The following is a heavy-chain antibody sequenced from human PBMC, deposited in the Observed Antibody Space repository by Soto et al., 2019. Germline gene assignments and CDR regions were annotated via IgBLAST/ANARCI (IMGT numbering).Heavy chain of an antibody. D-gene: IGHD3-9*01. J-gene: IGHJ5*02. CDR3: ARGRRAENVLRYFDWPNNWFDP. Sequence: SETLSLTCTVSGGSISSYYWSWIRQPPGKGMEWIGYIYYSGSTNYNPSLKSRVTISVDTSKNQFSLKLSSVTAADTAVYYCARGRRAENVLRYFDWPNNWFDPWGQGTLVTVSS. CDR2: IYYSGST. V-gene: IGHV4-59*12. CDR1: GGSISSYY.